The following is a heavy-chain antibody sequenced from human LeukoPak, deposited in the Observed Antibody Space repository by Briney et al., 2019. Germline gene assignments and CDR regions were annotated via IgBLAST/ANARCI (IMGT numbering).Heavy chain of an antibody. J-gene: IGHJ5*02. D-gene: IGHD3-16*02. CDR1: GGSISNFNW. Sequence: PSGTLSLTCSVSGGSISNFNWGNCVRASPGKGLEWGGQIYHIGITNYNPSLKSRLTISVDKSRILFSLNLTSVTAAATAVYYCARGRGPRRELSLWVSGWFDPWGQGTLVTVSS. V-gene: IGHV4-4*02. CDR2: IYHIGIT. CDR3: ARGRGPRRELSLWVSGWFDP.